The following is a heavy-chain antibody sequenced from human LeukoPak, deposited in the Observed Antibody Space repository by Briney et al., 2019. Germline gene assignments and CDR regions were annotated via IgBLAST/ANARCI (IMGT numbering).Heavy chain of an antibody. D-gene: IGHD6-6*01. CDR1: GFTFSGFW. CDR2: INSDGSEG. CDR3: ARSSYSSSSSV. J-gene: IGHJ3*01. V-gene: IGHV3-7*03. Sequence: GGPLRLSCAVSGFTFSGFWMSWSRQAPGKGLEWVASINSDGSEGYYADVVKGRFTISRDNAKNSLYLQINSLRAEDTAVYYCARSSYSSSSSVWGQGTMDTVSS.